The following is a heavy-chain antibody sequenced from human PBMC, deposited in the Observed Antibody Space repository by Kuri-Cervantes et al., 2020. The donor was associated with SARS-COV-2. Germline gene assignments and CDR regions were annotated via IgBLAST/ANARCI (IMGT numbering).Heavy chain of an antibody. CDR3: AKDSPGIAVAEAFDI. CDR2: ISGSGGST. CDR1: GFTFSSYA. J-gene: IGHJ3*02. Sequence: LSLTCAASGFTFSSYAMSWVRQAPGKGLEWVSAISGSGGSTYYADSVKGRFTISRDNSKNTLYLQMNSLRAEDAAVYYCAKDSPGIAVAEAFDIWGQGTMVTVSS. V-gene: IGHV3-23*01. D-gene: IGHD6-19*01.